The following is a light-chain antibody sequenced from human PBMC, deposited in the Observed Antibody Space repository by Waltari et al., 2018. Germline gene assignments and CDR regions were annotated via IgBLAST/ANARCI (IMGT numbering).Light chain of an antibody. CDR3: SSYAGSDNFLL. CDR2: EVN. V-gene: IGLV2-8*01. J-gene: IGLJ2*01. CDR1: SSDVGGYNY. Sequence: QSALTQPPSASGSPGQSVTISCTGTSSDVGGYNYVPWYQQAPGKAPRLIIYEVNERPSGVPHRFSGSKSGNTASLTVSGLQPEDEGEYYCSSYAGSDNFLLFGGGTKLTVL.